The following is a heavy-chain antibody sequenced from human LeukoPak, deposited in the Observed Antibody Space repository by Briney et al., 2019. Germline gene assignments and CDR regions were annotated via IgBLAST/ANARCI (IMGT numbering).Heavy chain of an antibody. CDR2: IYHSGKT. D-gene: IGHD6-13*01. CDR1: SGYISSTSSH. V-gene: IGHV4-39*01. Sequence: SETLSLTCTVSSGYISSTSSHWGWIRQPPGKGLEWIGSIYHSGKTYYNPSLKSRVTISVDTSKSQFSLRLSSVTAADTAVYYCARHMGSSWYYNYCYGMDVWGQGTTISVSS. CDR3: ARHMGSSWYYNYCYGMDV. J-gene: IGHJ6*02.